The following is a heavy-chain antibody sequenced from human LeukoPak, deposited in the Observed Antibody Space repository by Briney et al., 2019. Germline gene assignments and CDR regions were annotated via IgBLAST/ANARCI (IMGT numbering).Heavy chain of an antibody. Sequence: PGRSLRLSCAASGFTFRRYALHWVRQAPGKGLEWVSMISFDGSTKDYADSVKGRFTISRDNSNNTLDLQLNSLRAEDTALYYCTRGVVNAYAAFDYWAREPWSSSPQ. CDR1: GFTFRRYA. CDR2: ISFDGSTK. D-gene: IGHD3-16*01. V-gene: IGHV3-30-3*01. J-gene: IGHJ4*02. CDR3: TRGVVNAYAAFDY.